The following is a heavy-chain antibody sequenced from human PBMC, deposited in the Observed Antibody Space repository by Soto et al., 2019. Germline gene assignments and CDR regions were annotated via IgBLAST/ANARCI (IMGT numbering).Heavy chain of an antibody. J-gene: IGHJ6*03. CDR2: IIPILGIA. CDR3: ARGDCSSTSCYYYYMDV. V-gene: IGHV1-69*02. D-gene: IGHD2-2*01. Sequence: SVKVSCKASGGTFSSYTISWVRQAPGQGLEWMGRIIPILGIANYAQKFQGRVTITADKSTSTAYMELSSLRSEDTAVYYCARGDCSSTSCYYYYMDVCGKGTTVTVSS. CDR1: GGTFSSYT.